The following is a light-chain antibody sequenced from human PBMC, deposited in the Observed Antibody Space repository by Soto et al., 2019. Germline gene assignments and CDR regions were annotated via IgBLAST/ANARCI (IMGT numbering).Light chain of an antibody. J-gene: IGKJ1*01. Sequence: EIVLTQSPATLSLSPGERATLSCRASQSVSSYLAWYQQKPGQAPRLLIYDASNRATGIPARFSGSGSGTDVTLTISSLEPEDFAVYYCQQRSNWPRTWTFGQGTKVDIQ. CDR3: QQRSNWPRTWT. CDR2: DAS. V-gene: IGKV3-11*01. CDR1: QSVSSY.